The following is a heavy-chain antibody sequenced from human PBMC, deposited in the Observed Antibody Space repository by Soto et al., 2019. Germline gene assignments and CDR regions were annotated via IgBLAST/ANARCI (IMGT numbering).Heavy chain of an antibody. CDR2: IYYSGST. CDR3: ARDGVYGDYFDY. V-gene: IGHV4-31*03. Sequence: TLSLTCTFSCGSISSGGYYLSWIRQHPGKGLEWIGYIYYSGSTYYNPSLKSRVTISVDTSKNQFSLKLSSVTAADTAVYYCARDGVYGDYFDYWGQGTLVTVSS. CDR1: CGSISSGGYY. J-gene: IGHJ4*02. D-gene: IGHD4-17*01.